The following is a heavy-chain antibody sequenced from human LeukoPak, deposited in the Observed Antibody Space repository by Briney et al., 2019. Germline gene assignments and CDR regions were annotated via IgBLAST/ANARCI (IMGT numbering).Heavy chain of an antibody. J-gene: IGHJ4*02. V-gene: IGHV3-21*01. D-gene: IGHD1-26*01. CDR1: GFTFSSYS. CDR2: ISSSSSYI. CDR3: ARVGDRGNYFDY. Sequence: PGGSLRLSCAASGFTFSSYSMNWVRQAPGEGLEWVSSISSSSSYIYYADSVKGRFTISRDNAKNSLYLQMNSLRAEDTAVYYCARVGDRGNYFDYWGQGTLVTVSS.